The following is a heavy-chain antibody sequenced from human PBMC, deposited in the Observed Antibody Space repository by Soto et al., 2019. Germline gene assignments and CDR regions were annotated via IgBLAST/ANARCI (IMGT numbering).Heavy chain of an antibody. CDR1: GGSFSGYY. V-gene: IGHV4-34*01. J-gene: IGHJ5*02. D-gene: IGHD3-22*01. Sequence: PETLSLTCAVYGGSFSGYYWSWILQPPRKGLEWIGEINHSGSTNYNPSPNSRLTISVDTTTNQLPLQLSSFTAAATAVYYYGRDPRCGSSGYYDPWGQGTLVSVSS. CDR2: INHSGST. CDR3: GRDPRCGSSGYYDP.